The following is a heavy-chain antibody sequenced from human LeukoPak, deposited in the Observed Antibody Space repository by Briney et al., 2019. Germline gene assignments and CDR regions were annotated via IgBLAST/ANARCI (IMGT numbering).Heavy chain of an antibody. CDR1: GFSLSDYI. CDR3: TRRYGDHSGWAGYHDS. D-gene: IGHD6-19*01. Sequence: GGSLRLSCVASGFSLSDYIMHWVRQAPGKGLEYVSAIRSDGSSTVYPNSVKGRFTISRDNSKSTLYLQLGSLRAEDTAVYYCTRRYGDHSGWAGYHDSWGQGTLVTVSS. CDR2: IRSDGSST. V-gene: IGHV3-64*01. J-gene: IGHJ4*02.